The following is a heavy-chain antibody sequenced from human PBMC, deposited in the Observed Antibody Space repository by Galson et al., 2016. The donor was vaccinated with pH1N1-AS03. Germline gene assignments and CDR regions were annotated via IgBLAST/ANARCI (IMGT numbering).Heavy chain of an antibody. Sequence: TLSLPCTVSGGSVTSDTYYWTWIRQPPGKGLEWIGYIYYTESTNYNPSLKSRVTISIDTSKNRFSLKLSSVSAADTAVYYCARERYTSGNGRYLFDYWGQGILVTVSS. CDR2: IYYTEST. J-gene: IGHJ4*02. CDR1: GGSVTSDTYY. V-gene: IGHV4-61*01. CDR3: ARERYTSGNGRYLFDY. D-gene: IGHD1-26*01.